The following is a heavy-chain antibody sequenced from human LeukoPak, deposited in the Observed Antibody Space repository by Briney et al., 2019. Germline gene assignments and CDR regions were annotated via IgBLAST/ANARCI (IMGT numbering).Heavy chain of an antibody. D-gene: IGHD2-2*01. Sequence: GGSLRLSCAATGFSFSTYAMSWVRQAPGKGLEWLSGISGDGDSKYYADSVRGRFTISRDYSKTTLYLQMPGLRAEDTAVYYCARDGIVVVPAASRDYYYYMDVWGKGTTVTVSS. J-gene: IGHJ6*03. CDR3: ARDGIVVVPAASRDYYYYMDV. CDR1: GFSFSTYA. CDR2: ISGDGDSK. V-gene: IGHV3-23*01.